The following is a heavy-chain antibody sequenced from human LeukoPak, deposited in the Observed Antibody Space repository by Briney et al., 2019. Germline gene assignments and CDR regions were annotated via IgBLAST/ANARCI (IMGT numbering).Heavy chain of an antibody. V-gene: IGHV1-69*13. J-gene: IGHJ6*02. Sequence: SVKVSCKASGGTFSSYAISWVRQAPGQGLEWMGGIIPIFGTANYAQKFQGRVTITADESTSTAYMELSSLRSEDTAVYYCARDPYGAPGDYYYGMDVWGQGTTVTVSS. CDR2: IIPIFGTA. CDR3: ARDPYGAPGDYYYGMDV. D-gene: IGHD4-17*01. CDR1: GGTFSSYA.